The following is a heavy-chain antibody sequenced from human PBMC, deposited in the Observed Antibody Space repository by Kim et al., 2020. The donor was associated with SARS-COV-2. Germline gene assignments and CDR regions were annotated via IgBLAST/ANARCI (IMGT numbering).Heavy chain of an antibody. CDR2: ISYDGSNK. CDR3: ARERCDMGIPDDY. V-gene: IGHV3-30*04. J-gene: IGHJ4*02. CDR1: GFTFSSYA. D-gene: IGHD2-21*01. Sequence: GGSLRLSCAASGFTFSSYAMHWVRQAPGKGLEWVAVISYDGSNKYYADSVKGRFTISRDNSKNTLYLQMNSLRAEDTAVYYCARERCDMGIPDDYWGQGTLVTVSS.